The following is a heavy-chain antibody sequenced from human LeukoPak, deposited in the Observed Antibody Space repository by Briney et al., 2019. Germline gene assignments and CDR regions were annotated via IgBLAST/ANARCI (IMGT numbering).Heavy chain of an antibody. Sequence: GGSLRLSCAASGFTVSDNYMSWVRQAPGKGLEWVSVMYSRGDTYYANSVKGRFTFSRDNSKNTLYLQMNSLRAEDTAVYYCARGGVVVITPFDYWGQGTLVTVSS. J-gene: IGHJ4*02. CDR2: MYSRGDT. D-gene: IGHD3-22*01. CDR1: GFTVSDNY. V-gene: IGHV3-66*02. CDR3: ARGGVVVITPFDY.